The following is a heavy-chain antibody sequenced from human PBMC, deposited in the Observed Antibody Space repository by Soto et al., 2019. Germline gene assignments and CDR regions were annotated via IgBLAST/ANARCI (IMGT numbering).Heavy chain of an antibody. CDR1: GFTFDDYA. CDR3: AKDKTLSGWYAFDY. Sequence: EVQLVESGGGLVQPGRSLRLSCAASGFTFDDYAMHWVRQAPGKGLEWVSGISWNSGSIGYADSVKGRFTISRDNAKNSLYLQMNSLRAEDTALYYCAKDKTLSGWYAFDYWRQGTLVTVSS. CDR2: ISWNSGSI. V-gene: IGHV3-9*01. J-gene: IGHJ4*02. D-gene: IGHD6-19*01.